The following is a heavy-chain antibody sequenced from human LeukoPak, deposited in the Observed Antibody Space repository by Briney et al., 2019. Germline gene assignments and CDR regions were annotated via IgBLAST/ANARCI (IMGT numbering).Heavy chain of an antibody. V-gene: IGHV4-30-2*01. D-gene: IGHD5-12*01. CDR2: IYHSGST. CDR1: GGSISSGGYS. Sequence: SQTLSLTCAVSGGSISSGGYSWSWIRQPPGKGLEWIGYIYHSGSTNYNPSLKSRVTISVDTSKNQFSLKLNSVTAADSAVYYCARGPVATDAFDIWGQGTMVTVSS. CDR3: ARGPVATDAFDI. J-gene: IGHJ3*02.